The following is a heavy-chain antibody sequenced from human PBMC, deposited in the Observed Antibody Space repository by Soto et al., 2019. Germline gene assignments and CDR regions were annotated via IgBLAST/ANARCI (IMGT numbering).Heavy chain of an antibody. V-gene: IGHV5-51*01. CDR1: GYSFTSYW. CDR2: IYPGDSDT. J-gene: IGHJ6*02. CDR3: ARLSRDFYYYYGMDV. Sequence: PGESLKISCKGSGYSFTSYWIGWVRQMPGKGLEWMGIIYPGDSDTRYGPSFQGQVTISADKSISTAYLQWSSLKASDTAMYYCARLSRDFYYYYGMDVWGQGTTVTVSS.